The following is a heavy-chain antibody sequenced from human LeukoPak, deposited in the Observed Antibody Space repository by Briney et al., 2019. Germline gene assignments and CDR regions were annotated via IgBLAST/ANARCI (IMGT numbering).Heavy chain of an antibody. CDR3: ARASLYGSGAFDY. CDR2: INWNGGST. D-gene: IGHD3-10*01. J-gene: IGHJ4*02. Sequence: GGSLRLSCAASGFTLRSQAMSWVRQAPGKGLEWVSGINWNGGSTGYADSVKGRFTISRDNAKNSLYLQMNSLRAEDTALYYCARASLYGSGAFDYWGQGTLVTVSS. V-gene: IGHV3-20*04. CDR1: GFTLRSQA.